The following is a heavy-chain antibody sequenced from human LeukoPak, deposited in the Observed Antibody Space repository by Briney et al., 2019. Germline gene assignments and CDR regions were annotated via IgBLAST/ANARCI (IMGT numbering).Heavy chain of an antibody. CDR3: ARFGVDYDMDV. CDR1: GGSISGHY. CDR2: IHYSGRP. D-gene: IGHD3-16*01. J-gene: IGHJ6*02. V-gene: IGHV4-59*11. Sequence: SETLSLTCTVSGGSISGHYWTWIRQPLGKGLEWIGQIHYSGRPDYNPSLKSRVTISVDTSKNQLSLKVTSVTGADTAVYYCARFGVDYDMDVWGQGTTVTVSS.